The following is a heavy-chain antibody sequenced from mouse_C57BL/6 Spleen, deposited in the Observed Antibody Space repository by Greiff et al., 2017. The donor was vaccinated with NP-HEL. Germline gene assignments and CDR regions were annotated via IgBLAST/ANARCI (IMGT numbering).Heavy chain of an antibody. CDR1: GYTFTSYW. J-gene: IGHJ2*01. CDR2: IHPNSGST. V-gene: IGHV1-64*01. CDR3: ARALLITTVVAPYFDY. Sequence: QVQLQQSGAELVKPGASVKLSCKASGYTFTSYWMHWVKQRPGQGLEWIGMIHPNSGSTNYNEKFKSKATLTVDKSSSTAYMQLSSLTSEDSAVYYCARALLITTVVAPYFDYWGQGTTLTVSS. D-gene: IGHD1-1*01.